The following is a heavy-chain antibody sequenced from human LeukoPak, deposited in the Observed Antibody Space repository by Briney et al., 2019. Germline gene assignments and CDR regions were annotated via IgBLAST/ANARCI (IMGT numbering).Heavy chain of an antibody. V-gene: IGHV3-23*01. CDR2: ISGSGGST. D-gene: IGHD3-3*01. CDR1: GFTFSSYA. Sequence: SGGSLRLSCAASGFTFSSYAMSWVRQAPGKGLEWVSAISGSGGSTYYADSVKGRFTISRDNAKNSLYLQMNSLRAEDTAVYYCARDQRFLEWLPLDYWGQGTLVTVSS. J-gene: IGHJ4*02. CDR3: ARDQRFLEWLPLDY.